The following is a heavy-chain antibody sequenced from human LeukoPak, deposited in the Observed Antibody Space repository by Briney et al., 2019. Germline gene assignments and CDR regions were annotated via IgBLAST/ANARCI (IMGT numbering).Heavy chain of an antibody. CDR2: INTNTGNP. CDR3: ARDYSLTLGTTTYFQH. Sequence: ASVRVSCKASGYIFDIYAMIWVRQAPGQGLELMGWINTNTGNPTYAQGFTGRFVFSLDTSVSTAYLQISSLKAEDTAVYYCARDYSLTLGTTTYFQHWGQGTLVTVSS. D-gene: IGHD1-1*01. J-gene: IGHJ1*01. CDR1: GYIFDIYA. V-gene: IGHV7-4-1*02.